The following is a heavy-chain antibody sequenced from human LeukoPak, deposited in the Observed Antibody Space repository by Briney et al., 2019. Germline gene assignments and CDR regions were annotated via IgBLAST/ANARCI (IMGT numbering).Heavy chain of an antibody. CDR3: AKDPPRWGTMIVVVTPD. Sequence: GWSLRLSCAASGFTFSSYAMSWVRQAPGKGLEWVSAISGSGGSTYYADSVKGRFTISRDNSKNTLYLQMNSLRAEDTAVYYCAKDPPRWGTMIVVVTPDWGQGTLVTVSS. V-gene: IGHV3-23*01. CDR1: GFTFSSYA. J-gene: IGHJ4*02. D-gene: IGHD3-22*01. CDR2: ISGSGGST.